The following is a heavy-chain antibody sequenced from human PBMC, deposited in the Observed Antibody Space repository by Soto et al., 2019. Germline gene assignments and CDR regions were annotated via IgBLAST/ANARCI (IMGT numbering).Heavy chain of an antibody. V-gene: IGHV3-23*01. CDR2: ISGSGGST. CDR1: GFTFSSYA. D-gene: IGHD3-10*01. Sequence: EVQLLESGGGLVQPGGSLRLSCAASGFTFSSYAMSWVRQAPGKGLEWVSAISGSGGSTYYADSVKGRFTISRDNSKNTLYLQMNSLRAEDTAVYYCAESGVGQPDAFDIWGQGTMVTVSS. J-gene: IGHJ3*02. CDR3: AESGVGQPDAFDI.